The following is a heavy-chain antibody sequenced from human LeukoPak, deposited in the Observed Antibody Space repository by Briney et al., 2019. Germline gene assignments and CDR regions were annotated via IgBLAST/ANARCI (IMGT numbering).Heavy chain of an antibody. CDR3: ATLYGSSTSCYDY. CDR2: ISSSSSYI. D-gene: IGHD2-2*01. Sequence: GGSLRLSCAASGFTFSSYSMNWVRQAPGKGLEWVSSISSSSSYIYYADSVKGRFTISRDNAKNSLYLQMNSLRAEDTAVYYCATLYGSSTSCYDYWGQGTLVTVSS. V-gene: IGHV3-21*01. CDR1: GFTFSSYS. J-gene: IGHJ4*02.